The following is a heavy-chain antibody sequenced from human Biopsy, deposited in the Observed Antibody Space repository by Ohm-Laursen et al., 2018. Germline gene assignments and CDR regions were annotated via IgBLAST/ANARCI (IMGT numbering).Heavy chain of an antibody. CDR3: GNEVYGRDY. J-gene: IGHJ4*02. V-gene: IGHV4-34*08. CDR1: GATFSNYY. CDR2: INQSGET. D-gene: IGHD4-17*01. Sequence: GTLSLTCTVYGATFSNYYWSWIRQPPGKGLEWIGQINQSGETKYNPSLQSRVTISAEVSKNQFSLKLRSLTAADTAIYYCGNEVYGRDYWGQGARVTVSS.